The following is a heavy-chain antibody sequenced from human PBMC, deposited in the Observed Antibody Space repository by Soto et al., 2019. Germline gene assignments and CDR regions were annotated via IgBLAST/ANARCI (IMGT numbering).Heavy chain of an antibody. Sequence: PGGSLRLSCAASGFTFSSYSMNWVRQAPGKGLEWVSSISSSSSYIYYADSVKGRFTISRDNAKNSLYLQMNSLRAEDTAVYYCARDLESNFLYYDYVWGSYPTSPYGMDVWGQGTTVTVSS. D-gene: IGHD3-16*02. CDR3: ARDLESNFLYYDYVWGSYPTSPYGMDV. J-gene: IGHJ6*02. CDR1: GFTFSSYS. V-gene: IGHV3-21*01. CDR2: ISSSSSYI.